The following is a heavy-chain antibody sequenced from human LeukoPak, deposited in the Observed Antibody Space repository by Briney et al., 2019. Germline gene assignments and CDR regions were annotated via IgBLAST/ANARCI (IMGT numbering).Heavy chain of an antibody. CDR3: ATPKRYGDYDAFDI. Sequence: GESLKISCKGSGYSFTNYWIGWVRQMPGKGLKWMGIIYPGDSDARYSPSFQGQVTISADKSISTAYLQWSSLKASDTAMYYCATPKRYGDYDAFDIWGQGTMVTVSS. J-gene: IGHJ3*02. V-gene: IGHV5-51*01. D-gene: IGHD4-17*01. CDR1: GYSFTNYW. CDR2: IYPGDSDA.